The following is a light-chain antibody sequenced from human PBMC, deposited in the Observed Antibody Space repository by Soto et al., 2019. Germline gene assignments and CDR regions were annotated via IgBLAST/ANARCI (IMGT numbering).Light chain of an antibody. V-gene: IGKV3D-15*01. J-gene: IGKJ4*01. CDR2: LAS. Sequence: EIVMTQSPATLSVSPGERATLSCRASESVNNNLAWYQQKPGQPPRLLIYLASIRATGIPARFSGSGSGTEFTLTISSLQSEDVAVYYCQQYNKWPLSFGGGTKAEL. CDR3: QQYNKWPLS. CDR1: ESVNNN.